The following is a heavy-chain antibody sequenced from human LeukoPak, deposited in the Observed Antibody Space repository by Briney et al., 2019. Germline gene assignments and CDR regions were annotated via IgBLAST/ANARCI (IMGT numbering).Heavy chain of an antibody. CDR1: GFTFSSYW. CDR3: AKVPLIAAPKHFDY. D-gene: IGHD6-13*01. V-gene: IGHV3-23*01. Sequence: PGGSLRLSCAASGFTFSSYWMSWVRQAPGKGLEWVSAISGSGGRTYYADSVKGRFTISRDNSKNTLYLQMNRLRAEDTAVYYCAKVPLIAAPKHFDYWGQGTLVTVSS. CDR2: ISGSGGRT. J-gene: IGHJ4*02.